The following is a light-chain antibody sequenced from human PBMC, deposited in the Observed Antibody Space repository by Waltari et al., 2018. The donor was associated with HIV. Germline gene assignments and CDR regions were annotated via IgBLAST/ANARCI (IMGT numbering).Light chain of an antibody. CDR3: CSYVSNVI. CDR1: SSVVATYKL. Sequence: QSALTQPASVSGSPGQSIPISCTRTSSVVATYKLVSWYQHHPGKAPKLMIYEVSKRPSGVSDRFSGSKSGDTASLTISGLQAEDEADYYCCSYVSNVIFGGGTKLTVL. J-gene: IGLJ2*01. CDR2: EVS. V-gene: IGLV2-23*02.